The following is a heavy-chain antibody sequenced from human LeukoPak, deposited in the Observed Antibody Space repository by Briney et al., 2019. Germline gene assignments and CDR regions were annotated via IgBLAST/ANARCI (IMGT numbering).Heavy chain of an antibody. D-gene: IGHD1-26*01. Sequence: GGSLRLSCAASGFTFSDYWIHWVRQAPGRGREWGAVISYDGSNKYYADSVKGRFTISRDNSKNTLYLQMNSLRAEDTAVYYCARWPQYSGSHPSGGNYFDYWGQGTLVTVSS. CDR2: ISYDGSNK. V-gene: IGHV3-30*03. CDR1: GFTFSDYW. J-gene: IGHJ4*02. CDR3: ARWPQYSGSHPSGGNYFDY.